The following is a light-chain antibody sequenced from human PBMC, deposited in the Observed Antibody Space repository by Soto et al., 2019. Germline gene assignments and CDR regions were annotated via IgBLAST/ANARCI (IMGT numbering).Light chain of an antibody. V-gene: IGKV3-20*01. J-gene: IGKJ3*01. CDR1: QSVSSSS. Sequence: EIVLTQSPGTLSLTAGERATLSCRASQSVSSSSLAWYQQKPGQAPRLLIYGASSRATGIPDRFSGSGSGTDFTLTISRLEPEDFAVYNCQQYGSSPLFTFGPGTKVDIK. CDR3: QQYGSSPLFT. CDR2: GAS.